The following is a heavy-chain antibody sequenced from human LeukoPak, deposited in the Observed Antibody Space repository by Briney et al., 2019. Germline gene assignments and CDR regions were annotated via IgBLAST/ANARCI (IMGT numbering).Heavy chain of an antibody. CDR2: IYYSGST. CDR1: GGSISSSSYY. Sequence: SETLSLTCTVSGGSISSSSYYWGWIRQPPGKGLEWIGSIYYSGSTYYNPSLKSRVTISVDTSKNQFSLKLSSVTAADTAVYYCARGGYSNLGWFDPWGQGTLVTVSS. D-gene: IGHD4-11*01. CDR3: ARGGYSNLGWFDP. V-gene: IGHV4-39*07. J-gene: IGHJ5*02.